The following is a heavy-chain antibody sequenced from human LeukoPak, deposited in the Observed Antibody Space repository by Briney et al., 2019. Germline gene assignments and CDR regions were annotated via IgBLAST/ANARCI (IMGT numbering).Heavy chain of an antibody. CDR3: ARVQGSSAPTLFDY. CDR2: INHSGST. CDR1: GGSFSGYY. V-gene: IGHV4-34*01. J-gene: IGHJ4*02. Sequence: SETLSLTCAVYGGSFSGYYWSWIRQPPGKGLEWIGEINHSGSTNYNPSLKSRVTISVDTSKHQFSLKLSSVTAADTAVYYCARVQGSSAPTLFDYWGQGTLVTVSS. D-gene: IGHD6-6*01.